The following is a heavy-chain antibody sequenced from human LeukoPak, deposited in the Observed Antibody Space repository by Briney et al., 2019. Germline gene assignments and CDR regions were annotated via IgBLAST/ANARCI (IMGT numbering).Heavy chain of an antibody. CDR2: IYYSGST. J-gene: IGHJ6*02. V-gene: IGHV4-59*08. D-gene: IGHD5-12*01. Sequence: PSETLSLTCTVSGGSISSYYWSWIRLPAGKGLEWSGYIYYSGSTNYNPSHKSRVTISVDTSKNQFSLKLSSVTAADTAVYYCARRPSNVDIVATTPYGMDVWGQGTTVTVSS. CDR3: ARRPSNVDIVATTPYGMDV. CDR1: GGSISSYY.